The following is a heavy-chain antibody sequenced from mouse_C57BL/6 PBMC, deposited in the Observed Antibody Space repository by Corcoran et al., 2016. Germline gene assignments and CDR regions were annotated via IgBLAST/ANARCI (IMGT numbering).Heavy chain of an antibody. CDR2: ISYDGSN. J-gene: IGHJ2*01. D-gene: IGHD2-4*01. Sequence: DVQLQESGPGLVKPSQSLSLTCSVTGYSITSGYYWNWIRQFPGNKLEWMGYISYDGSNNYNPSLKNRISITRDTSKNQFLLKLNSVTTEDTATYYCATYDYEIYWGQGTTLTVSS. CDR3: ATYDYEIY. CDR1: GYSITSGYY. V-gene: IGHV3-6*01.